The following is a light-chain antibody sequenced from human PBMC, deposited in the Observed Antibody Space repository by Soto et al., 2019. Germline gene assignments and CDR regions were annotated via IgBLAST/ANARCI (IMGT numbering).Light chain of an antibody. Sequence: AIRMTQSPSSLSASTGDRVTITCRASQGISSYLAWYQQKPGKAPKVLIHNASTLQGVVPSRFSGSGSGTDFTLTISRLQSEDFATYYCQQYYTYPWTFGQGTKVEIK. V-gene: IGKV1-8*01. CDR1: QGISSY. CDR3: QQYYTYPWT. J-gene: IGKJ1*01. CDR2: NAS.